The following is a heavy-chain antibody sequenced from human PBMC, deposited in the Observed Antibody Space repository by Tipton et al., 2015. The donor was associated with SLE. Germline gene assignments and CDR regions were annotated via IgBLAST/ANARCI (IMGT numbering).Heavy chain of an antibody. CDR3: AKAYCGGDCYSTSDY. Sequence: SLRLSCAASGFTFSSYGMSWVRQAPGKGLEWVSAISGSGGSTYYADSVKGRFTISRDNSKNTLYLQMNSLRAEDTAVYYCAKAYCGGDCYSTSDYWGQGTLVTVSS. V-gene: IGHV3-23*01. J-gene: IGHJ4*02. D-gene: IGHD2-21*01. CDR1: GFTFSSYG. CDR2: ISGSGGST.